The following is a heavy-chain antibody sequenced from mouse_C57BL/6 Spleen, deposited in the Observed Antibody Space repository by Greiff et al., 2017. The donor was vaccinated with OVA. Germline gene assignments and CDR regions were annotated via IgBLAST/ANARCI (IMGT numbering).Heavy chain of an antibody. D-gene: IGHD4-1*01. Sequence: EVKLMESGGGLVKPGGSLKLSCAASGFTFSDYGMHWVRQAPEKGLEWVAYISSGSSTIYYADTVKGRFTISRDNAKNTLFLQMTSLRSEDTAMYYCASWDEAYWGQGTLVTVSA. CDR2: ISSGSSTI. CDR1: GFTFSDYG. CDR3: ASWDEAY. J-gene: IGHJ3*01. V-gene: IGHV5-17*01.